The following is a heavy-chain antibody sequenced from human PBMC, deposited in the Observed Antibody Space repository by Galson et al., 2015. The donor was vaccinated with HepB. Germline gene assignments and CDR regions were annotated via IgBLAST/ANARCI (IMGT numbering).Heavy chain of an antibody. D-gene: IGHD4-17*01. CDR2: ISFDGSQT. J-gene: IGHJ6*02. CDR1: GFTFSNYG. V-gene: IGHV3-30*18. Sequence: SLRLSCAGSGFTFSNYGMHWVRQAPGKGLEWVALISFDGSQTHYADSVEGRFTISRDNSKNTVYLQMNSLRVEDTALYYCAKDPHTVFYGMDVWGQGTTVTVSS. CDR3: AKDPHTVFYGMDV.